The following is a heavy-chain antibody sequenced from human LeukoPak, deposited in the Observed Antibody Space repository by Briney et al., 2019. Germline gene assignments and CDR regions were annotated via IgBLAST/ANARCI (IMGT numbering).Heavy chain of an antibody. V-gene: IGHV3-21*01. J-gene: IGHJ5*02. D-gene: IGHD1-14*01. CDR1: GFTFSSYS. CDR2: ISSSSSYI. Sequence: GSLRLSCVASGFTFSSYSMYWVRQASGKGLEWVSSISSSSSYIYYADSVKGRFTISRDNAKNSLYLQMNSLRAEDTAVYYCARDQTGLWSWFDPWGQGTLVTVSS. CDR3: ARDQTGLWSWFDP.